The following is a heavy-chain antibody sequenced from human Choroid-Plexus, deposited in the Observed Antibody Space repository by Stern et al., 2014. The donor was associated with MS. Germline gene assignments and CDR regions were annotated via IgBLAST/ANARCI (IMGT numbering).Heavy chain of an antibody. J-gene: IGHJ5*02. Sequence: DQLVESGGGVVQPGRPLRLSCVASGFTFGSCAMHWVRQAPGKGLEWVACVSYVGSNKYYADSVKGRFPISRDNSQNTLYMQMSSLRPEDTAVYYCAKDRQYLTYFFDHWGHGSLVTVSS. CDR3: AKDRQYLTYFFDH. CDR2: VSYVGSNK. D-gene: IGHD2/OR15-2a*01. CDR1: GFTFGSCA. V-gene: IGHV3-30*18.